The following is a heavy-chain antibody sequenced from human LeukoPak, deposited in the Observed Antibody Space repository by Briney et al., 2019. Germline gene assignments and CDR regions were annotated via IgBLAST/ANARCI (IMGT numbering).Heavy chain of an antibody. Sequence: GGSLRLSCAASGFTFSSYGMHWVRQAPGKGLEWVAFIRYDGSNKYYADSVKGRFTISRDNSKNTLYLQMNSLRAEDTAVYYCAKDQGVRKYQLLWSYFDYWGQGTLVTVSS. CDR3: AKDQGVRKYQLLWSYFDY. CDR1: GFTFSSYG. D-gene: IGHD2-2*01. J-gene: IGHJ4*02. CDR2: IRYDGSNK. V-gene: IGHV3-30*02.